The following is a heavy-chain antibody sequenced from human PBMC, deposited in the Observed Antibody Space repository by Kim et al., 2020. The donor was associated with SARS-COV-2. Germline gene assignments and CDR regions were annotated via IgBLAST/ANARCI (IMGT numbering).Heavy chain of an antibody. CDR2: IKSKTDGGTT. CDR1: GFTFSNAW. V-gene: IGHV3-15*01. D-gene: IGHD1-26*01. J-gene: IGHJ4*02. Sequence: GGSLRFSCAASGFTFSNAWMSWVRQAPGKGLEWVGRIKSKTDGGTTDYAAPVKCRFTISRDDSKNTLYLQMNSLKTEDTAVYYCTTRPSDSFWVWADSTYYFDSWGQGALVTVSS. CDR3: TTRPSDSFWVWADSTYYFDS.